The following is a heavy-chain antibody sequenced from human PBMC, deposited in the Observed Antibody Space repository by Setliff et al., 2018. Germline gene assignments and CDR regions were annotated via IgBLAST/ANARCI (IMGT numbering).Heavy chain of an antibody. D-gene: IGHD3-22*01. CDR3: ARINFYVSSGYYYAPDL. CDR2: INNYNFNT. Sequence: ASVKVSCKSSGFTFTDYGITWVRQVPGQGLEWMGWINNYNFNTQYAQKFQGRVTVTTDTSTTTAYMELRSLRADDTAVYYCARINFYVSSGYYYAPDLWGQGTTVTVSS. J-gene: IGHJ6*02. CDR1: GFTFTDYG. V-gene: IGHV1-18*01.